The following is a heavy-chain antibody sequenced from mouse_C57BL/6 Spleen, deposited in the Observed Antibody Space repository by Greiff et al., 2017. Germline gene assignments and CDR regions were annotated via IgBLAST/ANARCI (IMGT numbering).Heavy chain of an antibody. D-gene: IGHD1-1*01. CDR1: GYAFTNYL. Sequence: QVQLQQSGPELVKPGASVKIPCKASGYAFTNYLIEWVKQRPGQGLEWIGVINPGSGGTNYNEKFKGKATLTADKSSSTAYMQLSSLTSEDSAVYFCARRYYGSRGYFDVWGTGTTVTVSS. CDR2: INPGSGGT. J-gene: IGHJ1*03. CDR3: ARRYYGSRGYFDV. V-gene: IGHV1-54*01.